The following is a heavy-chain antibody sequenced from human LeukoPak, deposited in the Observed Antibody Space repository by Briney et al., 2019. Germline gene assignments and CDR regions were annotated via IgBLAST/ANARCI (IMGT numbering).Heavy chain of an antibody. CDR3: ARDQLVYCGGDCYPDMIDY. Sequence: SVKLSCKASGGTFTSYAISWVRQAPGQGLEWMGRIIPNLGIANYAQKFQGRVTITADKSTSTAYMEMSSLRSEDTTVYYCARDQLVYCGGDCYPDMIDYWGPRTLVSASS. D-gene: IGHD2-21*02. J-gene: IGHJ4*02. V-gene: IGHV1-69*04. CDR2: IIPNLGIA. CDR1: GGTFTSYA.